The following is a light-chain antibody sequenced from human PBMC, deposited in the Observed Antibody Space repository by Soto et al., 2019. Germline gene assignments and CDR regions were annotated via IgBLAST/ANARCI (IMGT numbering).Light chain of an antibody. CDR3: SSYTSSSTLG. V-gene: IGLV2-14*01. J-gene: IGLJ2*01. CDR2: DVS. Sequence: QSALTQPASVSGSPGQSITISCTGTSSDVGGYNYVSWYQQHPGKAPKLMIYDVSNRPSGVSNRFSGSKSGNTASLTISGLQAEDEADDYCSSYTSSSTLGFGGGTKLTGL. CDR1: SSDVGGYNY.